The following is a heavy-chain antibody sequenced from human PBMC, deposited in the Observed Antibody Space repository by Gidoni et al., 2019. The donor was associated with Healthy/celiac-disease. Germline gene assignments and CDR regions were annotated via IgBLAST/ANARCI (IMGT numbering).Heavy chain of an antibody. V-gene: IGHV1-69*01. CDR1: GGTFSSYA. CDR2: IIPIFGTA. CDR3: ARESIGMVQGTVGNWFDP. Sequence: QVQLVQSGAEVKKPGSPVKVSCKASGGTFSSYAISWVRQAPGQGLEWMGGIIPIFGTANYAQKFQGRVTITADESPSTAYMELSSLRSEDTAVYYCARESIGMVQGTVGNWFDPWGQGTLVTVSS. D-gene: IGHD3-10*01. J-gene: IGHJ5*02.